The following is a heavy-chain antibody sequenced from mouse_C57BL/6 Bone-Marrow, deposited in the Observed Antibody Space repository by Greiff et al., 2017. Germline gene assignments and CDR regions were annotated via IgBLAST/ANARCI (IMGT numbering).Heavy chain of an antibody. D-gene: IGHD4-1*01. J-gene: IGHJ1*03. Sequence: VQLQQSGPELVKPGASVKLSCKASGYTFTSYDINWVKQRPGQGLEWIGWIYPRDGSNKYNEKFKGKATLTVDTSSSTAYMELHSLTSEDSAFYFCARRGDWDWYFEVWGTGTTVTVSS. CDR1: GYTFTSYD. CDR3: ARRGDWDWYFEV. V-gene: IGHV1-85*01. CDR2: IYPRDGSN.